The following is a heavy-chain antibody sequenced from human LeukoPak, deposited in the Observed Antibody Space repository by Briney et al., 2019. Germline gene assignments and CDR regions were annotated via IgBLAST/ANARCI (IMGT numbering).Heavy chain of an antibody. Sequence: SETLSLTCAVYGGSFSGYYWSWIRQPPGKGLEWIGEINYSGSTNYNPSLKSRVTISVGTSKNQFSLKLSSVTAADTAVYYCARHYYDSSGYYPENFQHWGQGTLVTVSS. CDR3: ARHYYDSSGYYPENFQH. J-gene: IGHJ1*01. CDR1: GGSFSGYY. D-gene: IGHD3-22*01. V-gene: IGHV4-34*01. CDR2: INYSGST.